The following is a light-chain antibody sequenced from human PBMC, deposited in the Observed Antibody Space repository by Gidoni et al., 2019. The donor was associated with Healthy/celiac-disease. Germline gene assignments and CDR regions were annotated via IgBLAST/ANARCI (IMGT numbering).Light chain of an antibody. V-gene: IGKV3D-15*01. CDR1: QSVSSN. CDR3: QQYNNWPLT. CDR2: GAS. Sequence: DIVMPQSPAPLSVSPGERATLPCRASQSVSSNLAWYQQKPGQAPRPLIYGASTRATGIPARFSGSGSGTEFTLTISSLQSEDFAVYYCQQYNNWPLTFGGGTKVEIK. J-gene: IGKJ4*01.